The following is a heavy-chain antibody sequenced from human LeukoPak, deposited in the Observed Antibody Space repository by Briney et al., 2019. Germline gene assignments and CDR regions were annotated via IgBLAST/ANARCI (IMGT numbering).Heavy chain of an antibody. D-gene: IGHD6-13*01. CDR3: AGQKGSWGGFDY. Sequence: PSETLSLTCAVYGGSFSGYYWSWIRQPPGKGLEWIGYIYYSGSTNYNPSLKSRVTISVDTSKNQFSLELSSVTAADTAVYYCAGQKGSWGGFDYWGQGTLVTVSS. CDR1: GGSFSGYY. CDR2: IYYSGST. J-gene: IGHJ4*02. V-gene: IGHV4-59*01.